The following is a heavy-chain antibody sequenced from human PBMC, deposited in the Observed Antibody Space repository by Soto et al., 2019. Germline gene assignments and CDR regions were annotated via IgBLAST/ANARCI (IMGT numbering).Heavy chain of an antibody. CDR3: AKADGQQWLIPHLDN. Sequence: EVHLLESGGGVVQPGGSLRLSCVASGFNFKKFAMAWVRQAAGEGLEWVSGISCCGGSASDADSVKGRFSIARDDSKNTVSLQLNSLRVEDTAQYYCAKADGQQWLIPHLDNWGQGTLVTVS. CDR2: ISCCGGSA. CDR1: GFNFKKFA. J-gene: IGHJ4*02. D-gene: IGHD6-19*01. V-gene: IGHV3-23*01.